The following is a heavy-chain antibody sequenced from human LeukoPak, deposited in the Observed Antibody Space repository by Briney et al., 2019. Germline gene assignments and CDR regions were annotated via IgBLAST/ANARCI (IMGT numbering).Heavy chain of an antibody. J-gene: IGHJ5*02. D-gene: IGHD4-17*01. CDR1: GFTFSSYA. CDR2: ISDSGCST. V-gene: IGHV3-23*01. CDR3: AKDGRKYQDCGDYAWFDP. Sequence: GGSLRLSCAACGFTFSSYAMSWVRQAPGKGLEWVSAISDSGCSTYYADSVKGRFTISRDNSKNTLYLQMNSLRAEDTAVYYCAKDGRKYQDCGDYAWFDPWGQGTLVTVSS.